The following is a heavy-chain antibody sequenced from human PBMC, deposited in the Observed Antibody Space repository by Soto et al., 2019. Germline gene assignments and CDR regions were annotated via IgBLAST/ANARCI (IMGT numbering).Heavy chain of an antibody. CDR1: GFTFYSYW. D-gene: IGHD6-19*01. CDR2: INRDGSTT. V-gene: IGHV3-74*01. CDR3: ARGGDWVAGSQDY. Sequence: VQLVESGGGLVQPGGSLRLSCAASGFTFYSYWMHWVRQAPGKGLVWLSRINRDGSTTNYADSVKGRFTISRDNAKNTLYLQMNSLRAEDTAVYYCARGGDWVAGSQDYRGQGTLVTVSS. J-gene: IGHJ4*02.